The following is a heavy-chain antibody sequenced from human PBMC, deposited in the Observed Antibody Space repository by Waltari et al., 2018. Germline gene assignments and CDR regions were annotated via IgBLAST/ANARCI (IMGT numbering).Heavy chain of an antibody. CDR1: DQSITSCFS. J-gene: IGHJ3*01. CDR2: VYNSGAT. D-gene: IGHD2-2*01. Sequence: QVKLQESGPGLVRPSETLSLTCLVSDQSITSCFSWGWLRLPPGKGLEWIGSVYNSGATYYTPALSSRVTISVDTSKNQVFLRLASVTAADTGMYYCARDHSTSWSHDAYDVWGPGTMVTVAS. V-gene: IGHV4-38-2*02. CDR3: ARDHSTSWSHDAYDV.